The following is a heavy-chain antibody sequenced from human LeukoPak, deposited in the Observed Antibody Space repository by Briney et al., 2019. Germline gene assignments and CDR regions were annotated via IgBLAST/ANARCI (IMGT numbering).Heavy chain of an antibody. CDR1: GGSFSGYY. CDR3: AREGDILTGYYDLDY. Sequence: SETLSLTCAVYGGSFSGYYWSWIRQPPGKGLEWIGEINHSGSTNYNPSLKSRVTISVDTSKNQFSLKLSSVTAADTAVYYCAREGDILTGYYDLDYWGQGTLVTVSS. J-gene: IGHJ4*02. CDR2: INHSGST. D-gene: IGHD3-9*01. V-gene: IGHV4-34*01.